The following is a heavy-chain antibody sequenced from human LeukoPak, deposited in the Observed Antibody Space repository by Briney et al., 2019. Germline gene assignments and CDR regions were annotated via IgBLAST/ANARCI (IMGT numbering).Heavy chain of an antibody. CDR2: ISAYNGST. D-gene: IGHD3-9*01. CDR3: ARGGDLDYDILTGYYNVMYNWFDP. Sequence: ASVKVSCKASGYTFTSYGISWVRQAPGQGLEWMGWISAYNGSTNYAQKLQGRVTMTTDTSTSTAYMELRSLRSDDTAVYYCARGGDLDYDILTGYYNVMYNWFDPWGQGTLVTVSS. J-gene: IGHJ5*02. CDR1: GYTFTSYG. V-gene: IGHV1-18*01.